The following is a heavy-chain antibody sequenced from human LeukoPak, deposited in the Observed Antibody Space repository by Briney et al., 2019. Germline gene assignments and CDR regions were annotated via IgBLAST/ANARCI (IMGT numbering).Heavy chain of an antibody. CDR1: GFTFNDYY. Sequence: GGSLRLSCAASGFTFNDYYMSWIRQAPGKGLEWLSYINIGGTNTHYADSVKGRFTISRDNAKKSLYLEMNSLRAEDTAVYFCAKELHGSGNYAFDYWGQGTLVTVSS. CDR2: INIGGTNT. D-gene: IGHD3-10*01. V-gene: IGHV3-11*01. J-gene: IGHJ4*02. CDR3: AKELHGSGNYAFDY.